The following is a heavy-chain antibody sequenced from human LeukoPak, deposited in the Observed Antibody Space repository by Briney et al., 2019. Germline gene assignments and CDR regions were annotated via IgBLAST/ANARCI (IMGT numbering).Heavy chain of an antibody. CDR2: IYYSGST. CDR1: GASVSSGSYY. D-gene: IGHD3-3*01. J-gene: IGHJ4*02. Sequence: SETLSLTCTVSGASVSSGSYYWSWIRQPPGKGLEWIGYIYYSGSTNYNPSLKSRVTISVDTSKNQFSLKLSSVTAADTAVYYCARSASDYYDQTNWGQGTLVTVSS. CDR3: ARSASDYYDQTN. V-gene: IGHV4-61*01.